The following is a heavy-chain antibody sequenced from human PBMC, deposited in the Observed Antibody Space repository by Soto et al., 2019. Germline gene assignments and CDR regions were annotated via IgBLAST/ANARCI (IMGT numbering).Heavy chain of an antibody. CDR1: GGSFSGYY. D-gene: IGHD3-3*01. J-gene: IGHJ6*02. V-gene: IGHV4-34*01. Sequence: SETLSLTCAVYGGSFSGYYWSWIRQPPGKGLERIGEINHRGSTNYNPSLKSRINISVDTSKNHFSLKLCFVTAADTALYYCARLSGNWSGYLGYYGMDVWGQGTRVTVSS. CDR2: INHRGST. CDR3: ARLSGNWSGYLGYYGMDV.